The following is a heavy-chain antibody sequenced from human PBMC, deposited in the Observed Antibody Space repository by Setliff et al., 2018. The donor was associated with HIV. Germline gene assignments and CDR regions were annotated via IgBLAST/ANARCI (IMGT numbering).Heavy chain of an antibody. J-gene: IGHJ2*01. CDR1: GGSISSGSYY. Sequence: SETLSLTCTVSGGSISSGSYYWSWIRQPAGKGLEWIGRIYTSGSTNYNPSLKSRVTISVDTSKNQFSLKLSSVTAADTAVYYCARDTGYILSGYCSHWYFDLWGRGTLVTVSS. CDR3: ARDTGYILSGYCSHWYFDL. D-gene: IGHD3-9*01. V-gene: IGHV4-61*02. CDR2: IYTSGST.